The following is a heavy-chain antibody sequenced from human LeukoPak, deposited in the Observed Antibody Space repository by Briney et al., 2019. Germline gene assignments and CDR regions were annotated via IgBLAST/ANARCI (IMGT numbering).Heavy chain of an antibody. V-gene: IGHV3-30*18. CDR3: AKGDVDTAMVRGY. CDR1: GFTFSSYG. CDR2: ISYDGSNK. Sequence: PGGSLRLSCAASGFTFSSYGMHWVRQAPGKGLEWVVVISYDGSNKYYADSVKGRFTISRDNSKNTLYLQMNSLRAEDTAVYYCAKGDVDTAMVRGYWGQGTLVTVSS. J-gene: IGHJ4*02. D-gene: IGHD5-18*01.